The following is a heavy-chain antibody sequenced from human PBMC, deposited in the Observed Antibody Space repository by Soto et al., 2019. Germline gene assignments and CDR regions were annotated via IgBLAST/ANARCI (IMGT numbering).Heavy chain of an antibody. CDR1: GFTIDGFA. J-gene: IGHJ2*01. V-gene: IGHV3-9*01. Sequence: EVQVVESGGGLVQPGRSLRLSCAASGFTIDGFAMNWVRQAPGKGLGWVSGLTWNSGSIGYADSVKGRFTISRDNAKNSLYLQMSSLRAEDTALYYCARGSTMATIRWHFALWGRGTLVTVSS. CDR2: LTWNSGSI. D-gene: IGHD5-12*01. CDR3: ARGSTMATIRWHFAL.